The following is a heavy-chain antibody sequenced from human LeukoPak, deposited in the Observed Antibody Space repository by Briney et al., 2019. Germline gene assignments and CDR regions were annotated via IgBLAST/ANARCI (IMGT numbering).Heavy chain of an antibody. J-gene: IGHJ3*01. CDR3: ATCTTNCYGWFHV. CDR1: GGSISSYY. D-gene: IGHD2-2*01. V-gene: IGHV4-59*03. Sequence: PSETLSLTCTVSGGSISSYYWSWIRQPPGKGLEWIGYISNSGSTNYNPSLKSRVTISVDKSKNQFSLELSSVTAADTAVYYCATCTTNCYGWFHVWGQGTMVTVSS. CDR2: ISNSGST.